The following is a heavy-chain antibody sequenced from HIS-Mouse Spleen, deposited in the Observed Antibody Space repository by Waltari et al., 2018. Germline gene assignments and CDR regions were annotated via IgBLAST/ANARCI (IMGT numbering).Heavy chain of an antibody. CDR2: ISYDGSNK. D-gene: IGHD6-19*01. CDR3: AKASSGWLDY. V-gene: IGHV3-30*18. CDR1: GFPSSRYG. Sequence: QVQLVESGGGVVQPGRSLRLSCAASGFPSSRYGLHGVRQAPGKGLEWVAVISYDGSNKYYADSVKGRFTISRDNSKNTLYLQMNSLRAEDTAVYYCAKASSGWLDYWGQGTLVTVSS. J-gene: IGHJ4*02.